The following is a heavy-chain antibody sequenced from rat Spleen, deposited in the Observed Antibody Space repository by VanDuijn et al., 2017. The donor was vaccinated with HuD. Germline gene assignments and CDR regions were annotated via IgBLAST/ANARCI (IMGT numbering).Heavy chain of an antibody. D-gene: IGHD1-4*01. Sequence: EVQLVESGGGLVQPGRSMKLSCATSRFTFSDYDMAWVRQAPTKGLEWVASITNTGGNTYYRDSVKGRFTISRDNAKSSLYLQMDSLRSEDTATYYCTTEPGYNSYFAYWGQGVMVSVSS. V-gene: IGHV5-20*01. CDR1: RFTFSDYD. CDR3: TTEPGYNSYFAY. J-gene: IGHJ2*01. CDR2: ITNTGGNT.